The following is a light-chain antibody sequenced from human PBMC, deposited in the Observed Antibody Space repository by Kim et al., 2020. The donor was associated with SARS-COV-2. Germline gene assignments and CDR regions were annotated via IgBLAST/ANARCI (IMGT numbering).Light chain of an antibody. Sequence: EIVLTQSPGTLSLSPGERATLSCRASQSVSSSYLAWYQQRPGQAPRLLIYGASSRATGIPDRFSGVGSGTDFTLTISRLEPEDFAMYYCQQYGSSPPYTFGQGTKLEIK. CDR2: GAS. J-gene: IGKJ2*01. CDR3: QQYGSSPPYT. CDR1: QSVSSSY. V-gene: IGKV3-20*01.